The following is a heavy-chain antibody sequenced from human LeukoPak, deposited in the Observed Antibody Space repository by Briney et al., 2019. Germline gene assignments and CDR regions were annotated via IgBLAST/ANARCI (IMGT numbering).Heavy chain of an antibody. CDR3: ARLGSSSWYIWYYFDY. CDR1: GDFSNTTNFF. CDR2: IYTTGRT. D-gene: IGHD6-13*01. Sequence: SETLSLTCTISGDFSNTTNFFWSWIRQPAGKGLEWIGHIYTTGRTNYSPSFDSRVTLSLDQSKRRLSLKLSSVTAADTAVYYCARLGSSSWYIWYYFDYWGQGTLVTVSS. V-gene: IGHV4-61*09. J-gene: IGHJ4*02.